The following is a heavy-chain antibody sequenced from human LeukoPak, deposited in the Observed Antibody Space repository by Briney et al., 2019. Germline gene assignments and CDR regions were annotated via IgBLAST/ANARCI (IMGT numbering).Heavy chain of an antibody. CDR2: INNSGGST. CDR3: ARGRPHGNDY. J-gene: IGHJ4*02. CDR1: GFTLNNYA. Sequence: GGSLRLSCAASGFTLNNYAMSWVRQAPGKGLEWVSIINNSGGSTYYADSVKGRFTISRDNAKNTLYLQMNSLRVEDTAVYYCARGRPHGNDYWGQGTLVTVSS. D-gene: IGHD4-23*01. V-gene: IGHV3-23*01.